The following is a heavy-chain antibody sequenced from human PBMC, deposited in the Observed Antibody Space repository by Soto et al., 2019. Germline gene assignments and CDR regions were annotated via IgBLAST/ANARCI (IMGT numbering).Heavy chain of an antibody. V-gene: IGHV3-7*05. CDR1: GFTFSNYW. CDR3: ARAGSENDS. Sequence: VQLVESGGGLVQPGGSLRLSCAASGFTFSNYWMTWVRQAPGKGLEWVANIKEDGSERNYVESVKGRFTISRDNAKNSPYLQLNSLRAADTAVYYCARAGSENDSWGQGTLVIVSS. D-gene: IGHD3-10*01. J-gene: IGHJ4*02. CDR2: IKEDGSER.